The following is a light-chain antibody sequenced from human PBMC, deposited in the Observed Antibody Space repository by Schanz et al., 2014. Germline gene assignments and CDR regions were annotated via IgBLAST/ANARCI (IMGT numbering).Light chain of an antibody. J-gene: IGKJ1*01. Sequence: EIVLTQSPATLSVSPGERATLSCRASQSVSYYLAWYQQKPGQAPRLLIFGASIRATGVPARFSGSGSGTEFTLTISSLQSEDFAVYYCQQYDTWPRTFGQGTKVEI. CDR1: QSVSYY. V-gene: IGKV3-15*01. CDR2: GAS. CDR3: QQYDTWPRT.